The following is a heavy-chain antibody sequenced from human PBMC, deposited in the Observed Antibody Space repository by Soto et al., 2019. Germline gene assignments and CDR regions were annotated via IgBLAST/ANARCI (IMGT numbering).Heavy chain of an antibody. V-gene: IGHV4-39*01. D-gene: IGHD6-19*01. CDR2: IYYGGST. CDR1: GGSIRNKYVY. J-gene: IGHJ5*02. Sequence: LETLSLTCAGSGGSIRNKYVYWGWIQQPPGKGLEWFGSIYYGGSTYYKPSLKSRVTISVDKSKNQFSLKLTSVTAADNAVYYCARRKPGNSGGYQFDPWAQGSLVTVSA. CDR3: ARRKPGNSGGYQFDP.